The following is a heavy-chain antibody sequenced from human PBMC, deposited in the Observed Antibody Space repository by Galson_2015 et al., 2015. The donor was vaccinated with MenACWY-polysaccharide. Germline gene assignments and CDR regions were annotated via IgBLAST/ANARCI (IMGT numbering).Heavy chain of an antibody. CDR3: AKDRPLRGLRNYYYGMDV. CDR1: GLIFSDYG. Sequence: SLRLSCAVSGLIFSDYGFHWVRQAPGKGLEWVAVISYDGDNKYYVDSVKARFTVSRDDFNNTVYLQMNSLSPEDTAVYYCAKDRPLRGLRNYYYGMDVWGQGTTAAVSS. J-gene: IGHJ6*02. D-gene: IGHD2-15*01. CDR2: ISYDGDNK. V-gene: IGHV3-30*18.